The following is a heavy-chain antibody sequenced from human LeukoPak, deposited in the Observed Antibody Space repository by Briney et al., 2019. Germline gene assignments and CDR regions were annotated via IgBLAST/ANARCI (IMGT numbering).Heavy chain of an antibody. CDR2: INSDGSST. Sequence: GGSLRLSCAASGFTFSSYWMHWVRPAPGKGLVWVSRINSDGSSTSYEDSVKGRFTISRDNAKNTLYLQMNSLRAEDAAVYYCAREPGMVLAGTVYGLDVWGQGTTVTVSS. D-gene: IGHD6-19*01. J-gene: IGHJ6*02. V-gene: IGHV3-74*01. CDR1: GFTFSSYW. CDR3: AREPGMVLAGTVYGLDV.